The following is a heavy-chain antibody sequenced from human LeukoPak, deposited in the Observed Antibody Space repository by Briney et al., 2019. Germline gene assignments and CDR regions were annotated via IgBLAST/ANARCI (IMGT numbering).Heavy chain of an antibody. J-gene: IGHJ4*02. CDR1: GGTFSSYA. V-gene: IGHV1-69*05. Sequence: GASVTVSCTASGGTFSSYAISWVRQAPGQGLEWMGGIIPIFGTANYAQKLQGRVTVTTDTSTSTAYMELRSLRSDDTAVYYCARARGDRSAWYSLYWGQGTLVTVSS. D-gene: IGHD6-19*01. CDR2: IIPIFGTA. CDR3: ARARGDRSAWYSLY.